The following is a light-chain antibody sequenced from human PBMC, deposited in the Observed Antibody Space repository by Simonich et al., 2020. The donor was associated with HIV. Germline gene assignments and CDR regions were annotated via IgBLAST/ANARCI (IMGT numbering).Light chain of an antibody. V-gene: IGKV2-28*01. CDR1: QSLLHSNVYNY. CDR2: LGS. CDR3: IQALQTPYS. Sequence: DIVMTQSPLSLPFTPGETSSISCRSSQSLLHSNVYNYLDWYLQKPGQSPQLLIYLGSNRASGVPDRFSGSASGTDFTLKISRVEAEDVGVYYCIQALQTPYSFGQGTKLEIK. J-gene: IGKJ2*03.